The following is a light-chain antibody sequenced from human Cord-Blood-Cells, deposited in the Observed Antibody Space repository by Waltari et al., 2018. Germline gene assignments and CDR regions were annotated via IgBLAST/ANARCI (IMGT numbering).Light chain of an antibody. CDR2: DSS. J-gene: IGKJ1*01. CDR1: QSISSW. V-gene: IGKV1-5*01. Sequence: DIQMTQSPSTLSASVGDRVTITCRASQSISSWLAWYQQKPGKAPKLLIYDSSSVDSGVPSMFSGSGSRTEFTRTISSLQPDDFATYYCQQYNSYSLTFGQGTKVEIK. CDR3: QQYNSYSLT.